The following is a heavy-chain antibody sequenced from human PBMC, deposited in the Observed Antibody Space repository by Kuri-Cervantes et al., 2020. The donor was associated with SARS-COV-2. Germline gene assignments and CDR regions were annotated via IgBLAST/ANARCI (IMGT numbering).Heavy chain of an antibody. CDR1: GFTFSSYG. Sequence: GESLKISCAASGFTFSSYGMHWVRQAPGKGLEWVAFIRYDGSNKYYADSVKGRFTISRDNSKNTLYLQMNSLRAEDTAVYYCASLHDAFDIWGRGTMVTVSS. CDR3: ASLHDAFDI. J-gene: IGHJ3*02. CDR2: IRYDGSNK. V-gene: IGHV3-30*02.